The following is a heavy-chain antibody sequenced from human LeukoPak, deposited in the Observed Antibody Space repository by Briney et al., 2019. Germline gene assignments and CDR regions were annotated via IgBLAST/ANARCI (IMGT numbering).Heavy chain of an antibody. V-gene: IGHV4-59*08. D-gene: IGHD3-22*01. CDR1: GGSISSYY. Sequence: SETLPLTCTVSGGSISSYYWSWIRQPPGKGLEWVGDIYYSGSTNYNPSLKSRVTISVDTSKNQFSLKLSSVTAADTAVYYCARSLVVVNYYGMDVWGQGTTVTVSS. CDR2: IYYSGST. CDR3: ARSLVVVNYYGMDV. J-gene: IGHJ6*02.